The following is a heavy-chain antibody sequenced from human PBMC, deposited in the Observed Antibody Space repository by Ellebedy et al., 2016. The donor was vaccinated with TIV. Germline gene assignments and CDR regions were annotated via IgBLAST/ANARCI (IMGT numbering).Heavy chain of an antibody. Sequence: GESLKISCAASGFTFSDYYMSWIRQAPGKGLEWVSYISSSGSTIYYADSVKGRFTISRDNAKNSLYLQMNSLRAEDTAVYYCARYWSGGSCYSHAFDIWGQGTMVTVSS. CDR1: GFTFSDYY. CDR2: ISSSGSTI. V-gene: IGHV3-11*01. D-gene: IGHD2-15*01. J-gene: IGHJ3*02. CDR3: ARYWSGGSCYSHAFDI.